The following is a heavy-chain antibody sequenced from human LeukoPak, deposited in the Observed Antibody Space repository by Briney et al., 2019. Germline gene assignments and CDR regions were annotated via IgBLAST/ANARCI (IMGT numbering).Heavy chain of an antibody. Sequence: GGSLRLSCAASGFTVSSNYMSWVRQAPGKGLEWVSVIYSGGSTSYAASVKGRFTISRENSKNTLYLQMNSLRAEDTAVYYCARSNIWGVIRPLDYWGQGTLVTVSS. D-gene: IGHD3-16*02. CDR2: IYSGGST. CDR1: GFTVSSNY. CDR3: ARSNIWGVIRPLDY. J-gene: IGHJ4*02. V-gene: IGHV3-66*01.